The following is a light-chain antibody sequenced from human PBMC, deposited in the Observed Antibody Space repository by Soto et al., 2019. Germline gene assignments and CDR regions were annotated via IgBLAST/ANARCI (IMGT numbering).Light chain of an antibody. J-gene: IGLJ1*01. V-gene: IGLV1-44*01. Sequence: QCVLTQPPSASGNPGQRVIISFSGGSSNIGRNTVNWYQHLPGTAPRLLIYTNDQRPSGVPDRFSGSKSGTSASLAISGLQSEDEADYYCAAWDDTSSFVFGTGTKVTVL. CDR1: SSNIGRNT. CDR3: AAWDDTSSFV. CDR2: TND.